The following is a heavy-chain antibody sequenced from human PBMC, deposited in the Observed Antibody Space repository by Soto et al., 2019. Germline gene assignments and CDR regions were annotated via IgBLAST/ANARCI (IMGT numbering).Heavy chain of an antibody. J-gene: IGHJ4*02. Sequence: LSLSCAASGFTFSSYDMSWVRQAPGKGLEWVSGIRGSGIITYYADSVKGRFTISRDNSKNTLFLQVDGLRAEDTATYYCAKAGVAMMETFDYWGQGILVTVSS. D-gene: IGHD2-2*01. CDR1: GFTFSSYD. CDR2: IRGSGIIT. CDR3: AKAGVAMMETFDY. V-gene: IGHV3-23*01.